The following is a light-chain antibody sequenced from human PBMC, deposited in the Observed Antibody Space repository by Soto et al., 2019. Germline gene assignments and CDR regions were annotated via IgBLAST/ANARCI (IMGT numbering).Light chain of an antibody. CDR2: AAS. V-gene: IGKV1-8*01. CDR3: QQYYSYPYT. Sequence: AIRMTQSPSSFSASTGDRVTITCRASQGISSYLAWYQQKPGKARKLLIYAASTLQSGVPSRFSGSGSRTDFTLTISSLQSEDFATYYYQQYYSYPYTFGQGTKLEIK. J-gene: IGKJ2*01. CDR1: QGISSY.